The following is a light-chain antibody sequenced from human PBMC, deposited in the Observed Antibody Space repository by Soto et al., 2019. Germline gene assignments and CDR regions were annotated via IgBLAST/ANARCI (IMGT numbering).Light chain of an antibody. Sequence: QLVLTQSPSASASLGASVKLTCTLSSGHSSYAIAWHQQQPEKGPRYLMKLNSDGSHSKGDGIPDRFSGSSSGAERYLTISCLQSEDEADYYSQTWGTGNRVFCGGTQLTVL. J-gene: IGLJ2*01. CDR2: LNSDGSH. CDR1: SGHSSYA. CDR3: QTWGTGNRV. V-gene: IGLV4-69*01.